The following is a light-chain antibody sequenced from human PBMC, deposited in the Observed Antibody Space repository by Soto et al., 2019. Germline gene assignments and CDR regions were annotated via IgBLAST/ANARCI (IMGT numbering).Light chain of an antibody. CDR3: QQYYSTPRT. CDR2: WAS. Sequence: DIVMTQSPDSLAVSLGERATINCKSSQSVLYSSNNKNYLAWYQQKPGQPPKLLIYWASTRESGVTDRFSGSGSGTDFTLTISSLKAEDVAVYYCQQYYSTPRTFGQGTKLEIK. CDR1: QSVLYSSNNKNY. J-gene: IGKJ2*01. V-gene: IGKV4-1*01.